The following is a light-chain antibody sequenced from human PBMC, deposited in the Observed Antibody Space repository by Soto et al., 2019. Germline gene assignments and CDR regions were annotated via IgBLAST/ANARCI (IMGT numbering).Light chain of an antibody. V-gene: IGKV3-15*01. CDR2: GAS. CDR3: LQYNNWWT. Sequence: DMVMTQSPATLSVSPGERATLSCRASQSVSSSLAWYQQKPGRSPRLLIYGASTRAIGIPARFSGSGSGTEFTLTISSLESEDFAVYYCLQYNNWWTFGQGTMVDIK. CDR1: QSVSSS. J-gene: IGKJ1*01.